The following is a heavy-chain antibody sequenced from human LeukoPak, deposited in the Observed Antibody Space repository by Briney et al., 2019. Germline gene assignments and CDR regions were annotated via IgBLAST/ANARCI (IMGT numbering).Heavy chain of an antibody. Sequence: GGSLRLSCVDSGFTFSSSSMSWVRQAPGQVLEWVSSISSSSDYIYYADSVKGRFTISRDNAKNSVYLQMNSLRAEDTAVYYCARDSSGWHYFDYWGQGTLVTVSS. CDR2: ISSSSDYI. J-gene: IGHJ4*02. D-gene: IGHD6-19*01. V-gene: IGHV3-21*01. CDR3: ARDSSGWHYFDY. CDR1: GFTFSSSS.